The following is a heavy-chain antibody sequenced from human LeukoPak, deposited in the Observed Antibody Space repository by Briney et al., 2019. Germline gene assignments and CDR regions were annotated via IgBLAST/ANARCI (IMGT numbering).Heavy chain of an antibody. Sequence: GGSLRLSCAASGFTVSSNYMSWVRQAPGKGLEWVSVIYSGGSTYYADPVKGRFTISRDNSKNTLYLRMNSLRAEDTAVYYCARAVRGYSGCFDPWGQGTLVTVSS. D-gene: IGHD5-12*01. J-gene: IGHJ5*02. CDR2: IYSGGST. V-gene: IGHV3-66*02. CDR3: ARAVRGYSGCFDP. CDR1: GFTVSSNY.